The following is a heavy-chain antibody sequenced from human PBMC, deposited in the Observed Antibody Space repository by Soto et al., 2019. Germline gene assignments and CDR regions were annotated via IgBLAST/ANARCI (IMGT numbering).Heavy chain of an antibody. J-gene: IGHJ4*02. CDR2: ISYDGSNK. D-gene: IGHD2-8*01. V-gene: IGHV3-30*18. CDR1: GFTFSSYG. CDR3: AKFCTNGVCYFDY. Sequence: SLRLSCAASGFTFSSYGMHWVRQAPGKGLEWVAVISYDGSNKYYADSVKGRFTISRDNSKNTLYLQMNSLRAEDTAVYYCAKFCTNGVCYFDYWGQGTLVTVSS.